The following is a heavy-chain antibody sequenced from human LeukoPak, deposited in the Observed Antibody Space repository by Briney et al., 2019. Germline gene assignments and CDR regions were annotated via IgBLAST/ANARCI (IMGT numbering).Heavy chain of an antibody. V-gene: IGHV1-18*01. Sequence: GASVKVSCKASGYTFTNYGITWVRQAPGQGLEWMGWISPYNDNAKYAQRFQGRVSMTTDTSTSTAYMELRSLRSDDTAVYYCARYCSGGSCYPPLGFFDLWGRGTLVTVSS. CDR2: ISPYNDNA. D-gene: IGHD2-15*01. CDR1: GYTFTNYG. J-gene: IGHJ2*01. CDR3: ARYCSGGSCYPPLGFFDL.